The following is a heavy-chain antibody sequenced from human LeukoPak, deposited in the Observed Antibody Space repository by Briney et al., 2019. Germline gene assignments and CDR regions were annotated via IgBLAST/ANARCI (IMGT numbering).Heavy chain of an antibody. CDR1: GFTFTKYW. J-gene: IGHJ4*02. Sequence: GGSLRLSCAASGFTFTKYWMTWARQAPGKGLEWVGNIKQDGSDKNYMDSVKGRFTISRDNTKNSVYLQMSSLRAEDTAVYYCAREVWGPEYWGQGTLVTVSS. CDR3: AREVWGPEY. V-gene: IGHV3-7*01. CDR2: IKQDGSDK. D-gene: IGHD1-14*01.